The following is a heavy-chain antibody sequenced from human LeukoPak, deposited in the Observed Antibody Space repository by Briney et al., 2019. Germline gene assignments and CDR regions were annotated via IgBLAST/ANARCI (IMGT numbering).Heavy chain of an antibody. D-gene: IGHD3-22*01. CDR1: GGSISSYY. CDR2: IYYSGST. CDR3: ARDYYDSSGYSYYYYGMDV. J-gene: IGHJ6*02. V-gene: IGHV4-59*01. Sequence: PSETLSLTCTVSGGSISSYYWSWIRQPPGKGLEWIGYIYYSGSTNYNPSLKSRVTISVDTSKNQFSLKLSSVTAADTAVYYCARDYYDSSGYSYYYYGMDVWGQGTTVTVSS.